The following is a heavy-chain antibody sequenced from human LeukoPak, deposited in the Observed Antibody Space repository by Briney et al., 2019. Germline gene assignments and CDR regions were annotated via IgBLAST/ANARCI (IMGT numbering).Heavy chain of an antibody. Sequence: GGSLRPSRAASGFTFSSYGLHWVRQAPGKGREWVAVISYDGSIKYYADSVKGRFTISRDSSKNTLYLQMNSLRAEDTAVYYCAKYGMTTVTYIDYWGQGTLVTVSS. D-gene: IGHD4-17*01. CDR3: AKYGMTTVTYIDY. J-gene: IGHJ4*02. CDR2: ISYDGSIK. V-gene: IGHV3-30*18. CDR1: GFTFSSYG.